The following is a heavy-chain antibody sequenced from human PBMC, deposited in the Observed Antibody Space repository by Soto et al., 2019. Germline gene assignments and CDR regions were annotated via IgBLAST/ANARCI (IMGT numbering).Heavy chain of an antibody. CDR1: GFTFRSYV. CDR2: TSYDGTNK. V-gene: IGHV3-33*05. CDR3: ALSGTTGGLDV. J-gene: IGHJ1*01. Sequence: QVQLVESGGGVVQPGSSLRVSCVGSGFTFRSYVIRWVRQAPGKGLEWVALTSYDGTNKYYDASVRGRFTISRDNSTNTVDLKMDSLRLEHTALYYCALSGTTGGLDVWGQGTLVSVSS. D-gene: IGHD3-10*01.